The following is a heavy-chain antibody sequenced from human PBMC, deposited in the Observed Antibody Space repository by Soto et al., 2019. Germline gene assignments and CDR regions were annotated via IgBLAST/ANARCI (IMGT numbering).Heavy chain of an antibody. V-gene: IGHV2-70*01. J-gene: IGHJ4*02. D-gene: IGHD3-22*01. CDR2: IDWDDDK. Sequence: SGPTLVNPTQTLTLTCTFSGFSLSTSGMCVSWIRQPPGKALEWLALIDWDDDKYYSTSLKTRLTISKDTSKNQVVLTMTNMDPVDTATYYCARIRDYYDSSGYSTVDYWGQGTLVTVSS. CDR3: ARIRDYYDSSGYSTVDY. CDR1: GFSLSTSGMC.